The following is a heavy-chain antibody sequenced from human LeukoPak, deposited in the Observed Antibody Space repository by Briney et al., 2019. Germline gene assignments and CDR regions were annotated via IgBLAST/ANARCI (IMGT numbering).Heavy chain of an antibody. D-gene: IGHD6-13*01. Sequence: GGTLRLSCAASGFPFSSYGMDWVRQAPGKGLEWVAVISYDGSNKYYADSVKGRFTISRDNSKNTLYLQMNSLRAEDTAVYYCAKAQDSSSWYGHYFDYWGQGTLVTVSS. CDR2: ISYDGSNK. J-gene: IGHJ4*02. V-gene: IGHV3-30*18. CDR3: AKAQDSSSWYGHYFDY. CDR1: GFPFSSYG.